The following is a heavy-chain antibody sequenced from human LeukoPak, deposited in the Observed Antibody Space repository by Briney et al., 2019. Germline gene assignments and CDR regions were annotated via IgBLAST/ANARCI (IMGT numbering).Heavy chain of an antibody. CDR2: ISGSGGST. J-gene: IGHJ4*02. D-gene: IGHD3-22*01. CDR3: AKDQGGITMIVVVPRYYFDY. Sequence: GGSLRLSCAASGLTFSSYAMSWVRQAPGKGLEWVSAISGSGGSTYYADSVKGRFTISRDNSKNTLYLQMNSLRAEDTAVYYCAKDQGGITMIVVVPRYYFDYWGQGTLVTVSS. CDR1: GLTFSSYA. V-gene: IGHV3-23*01.